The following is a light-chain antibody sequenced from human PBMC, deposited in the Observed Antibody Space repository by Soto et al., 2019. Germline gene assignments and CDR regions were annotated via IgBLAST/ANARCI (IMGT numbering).Light chain of an antibody. CDR3: QQYNNWPPIT. CDR1: QSVSSK. J-gene: IGKJ5*01. V-gene: IGKV3D-15*01. CDR2: GAS. Sequence: ETVMTHSPATLSVSPCERATLSCSASQSVSSKLAWYQQKPGQAPRLLIYGASTRATGIPARFSGSGSGTEFTLSISSLQSEDFAVYYCQQYNNWPPITFGQGTRLEIK.